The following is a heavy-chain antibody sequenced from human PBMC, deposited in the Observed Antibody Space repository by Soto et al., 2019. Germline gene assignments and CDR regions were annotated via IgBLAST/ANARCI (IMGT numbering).Heavy chain of an antibody. CDR1: GGTFSSYA. CDR3: GRGVFGDPLES. D-gene: IGHD2-21*02. J-gene: IGHJ4*02. CDR2: IIPIFGTA. V-gene: IGHV1-69*13. Sequence: ASVKVSCKASGGTFSSYAISWVRQAPGQGLEWMGGIIPIFGTANYAQKFQGRVTITADESTSTAYMELSSLRSEDTAVYYCGRGVFGDPLESWGQGTLVTVSS.